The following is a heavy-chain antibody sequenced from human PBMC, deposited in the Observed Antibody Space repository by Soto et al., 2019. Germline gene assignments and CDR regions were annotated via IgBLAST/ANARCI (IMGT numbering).Heavy chain of an antibody. CDR2: IIPFFGTA. Sequence: QVQLVQSGAEVKKPGSSVKVSCKASGGTFSNYSINWVRQAPGQGLEWMGGIIPFFGTANYAQKFQGRVTITADDSATTAYMEVTSLRSDDTAVYYWARIAGYCSGGTCYRGSGDYWGQGTMVAVSS. CDR3: ARIAGYCSGGTCYRGSGDY. D-gene: IGHD2-15*01. V-gene: IGHV1-69*12. J-gene: IGHJ4*02. CDR1: GGTFSNYS.